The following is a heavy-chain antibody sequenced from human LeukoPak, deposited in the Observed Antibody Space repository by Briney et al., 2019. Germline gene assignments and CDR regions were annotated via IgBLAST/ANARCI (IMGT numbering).Heavy chain of an antibody. CDR1: GGSISSYY. Sequence: SETLSLTCTVSGGSISSYYWSWIRQPPGKGLEWIGYIYYSGSTNYNPSLKSRVTISVDTSKNQFSLKLSSVTAADTAVYYCARDSSGYYVNWFDPWGQGTLVTVSS. J-gene: IGHJ5*02. CDR3: ARDSSGYYVNWFDP. CDR2: IYYSGST. V-gene: IGHV4-59*01. D-gene: IGHD3-22*01.